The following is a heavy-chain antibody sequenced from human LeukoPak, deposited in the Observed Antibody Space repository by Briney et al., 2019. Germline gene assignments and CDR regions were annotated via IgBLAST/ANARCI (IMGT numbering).Heavy chain of an antibody. Sequence: PGGSLRLSCAASGFTFSSSGMHWVRQAPGKGLEWVSYISSSDSSIYYADSVKGRFTISRDNAKNSLYLQMDSLRAEDMAVYYCARSGGLDVWGQGTTVTVSS. CDR2: ISSSDSSI. J-gene: IGHJ6*02. CDR1: GFTFSSSG. V-gene: IGHV3-48*04. CDR3: ARSGGLDV.